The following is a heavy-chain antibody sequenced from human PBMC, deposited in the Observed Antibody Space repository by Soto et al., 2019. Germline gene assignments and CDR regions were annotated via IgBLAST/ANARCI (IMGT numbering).Heavy chain of an antibody. D-gene: IGHD3-9*01. CDR2: INWNGGST. CDR1: GFTFDDYG. V-gene: IGHV3-20*04. J-gene: IGHJ6*02. Sequence: EVQLVESGGGVVRPGGSLRLSCAASGFTFDDYGMSWVRQAPGKGLEWVSGINWNGGSTGYADSVKGRFTISRDNAKNSLYMQMNSLRAAATSLYYCARSCDILTGYGYYYGMDVWGQGTTVTVSS. CDR3: ARSCDILTGYGYYYGMDV.